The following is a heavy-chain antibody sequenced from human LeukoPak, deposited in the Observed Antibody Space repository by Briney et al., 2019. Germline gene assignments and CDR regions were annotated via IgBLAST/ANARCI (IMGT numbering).Heavy chain of an antibody. Sequence: GGALRLSCAASGFTFSSYEMNGGREAPGKGREWVSYISSSGSTIYYADSVKGRFTISRDNAKNSLYLQMNSLRAEDTALYYCTRETIFYYYMDVWGKGTTVTVS. J-gene: IGHJ6*03. CDR1: GFTFSSYE. D-gene: IGHD5-24*01. CDR3: TRETIFYYYMDV. V-gene: IGHV3-48*03. CDR2: ISSSGSTI.